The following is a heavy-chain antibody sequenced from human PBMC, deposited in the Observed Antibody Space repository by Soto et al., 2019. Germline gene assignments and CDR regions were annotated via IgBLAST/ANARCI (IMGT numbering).Heavy chain of an antibody. J-gene: IGHJ3*02. D-gene: IGHD1-26*01. CDR2: IYYSGST. Sequence: SETLSLTCTVSGGSISSYYWSWIRQPPGKGLEWIGYIYYSGSTNYNPSLKSRVTISVDTSKNQFSLKLSSVTAADTAVYYCARGSRGGSYYLGAFDIWGQGTMVTVSS. V-gene: IGHV4-59*01. CDR3: ARGSRGGSYYLGAFDI. CDR1: GGSISSYY.